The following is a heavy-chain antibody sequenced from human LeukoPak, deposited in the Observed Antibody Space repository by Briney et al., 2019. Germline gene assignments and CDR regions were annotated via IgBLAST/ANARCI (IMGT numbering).Heavy chain of an antibody. V-gene: IGHV3-53*01. CDR1: GFTITTNY. D-gene: IGHD1/OR15-1a*01. CDR2: IHGDDET. CDR3: AREAVMPVAPVKIGTSDRPLYEYYGLDV. Sequence: HPGGSLRLSCAASGFTITTNYMNWVRQAPGKGLEWVSVIHGDDETNYADSVKGRFTISRDNSKNTLYLQMNSLRADDTAVYYCAREAVMPVAPVKIGTSDRPLYEYYGLDVWGQGTTVTVS. J-gene: IGHJ6*02.